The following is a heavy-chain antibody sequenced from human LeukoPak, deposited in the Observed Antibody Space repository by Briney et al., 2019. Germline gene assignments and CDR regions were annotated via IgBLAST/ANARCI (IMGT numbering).Heavy chain of an antibody. Sequence: GGSLRLSCAASGFTFSTYSMNWVRQAPGKGLEWVSYISSSSGTIYYADSVKSRFTISRDNAKNSLYLQMNSLRDEDTAVYYCARASFQRWLQLGGDWGQGTLVTVSS. CDR1: GFTFSTYS. CDR2: ISSSSGTI. J-gene: IGHJ4*02. D-gene: IGHD5-24*01. CDR3: ARASFQRWLQLGGD. V-gene: IGHV3-48*02.